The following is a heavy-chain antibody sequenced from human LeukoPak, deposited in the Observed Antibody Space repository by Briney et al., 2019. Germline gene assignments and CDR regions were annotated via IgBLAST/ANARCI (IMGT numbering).Heavy chain of an antibody. CDR3: VKDRAVDY. CDR2: ISSTGCRT. CDR1: GFSFSSYA. D-gene: IGHD3-10*01. Sequence: GGSLRLSCSASGFSFSSYAMHWVRQAPGKGLEYVSSISSTGCRTYYADSVRGRFTISSDNSKNTLYLQMSSLRTEDTAVYYCVKDRAVDYWGQGTLVTVSS. V-gene: IGHV3-64D*06. J-gene: IGHJ4*02.